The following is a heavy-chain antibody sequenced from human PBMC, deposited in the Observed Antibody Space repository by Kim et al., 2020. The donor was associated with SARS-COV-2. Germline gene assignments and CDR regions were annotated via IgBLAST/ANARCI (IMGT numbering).Heavy chain of an antibody. J-gene: IGHJ6*02. D-gene: IGHD3-10*01. CDR3: ARDRYYGSGSYYIHYYGMDV. V-gene: IGHV3-30*07. Sequence: RLTISRDNSKNTLYLQMNSLRAEDTAVYYCARDRYYGSGSYYIHYYGMDVWGQGTTVTVSS.